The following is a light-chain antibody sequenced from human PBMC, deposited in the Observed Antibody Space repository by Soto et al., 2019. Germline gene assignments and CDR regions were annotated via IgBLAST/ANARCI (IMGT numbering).Light chain of an antibody. V-gene: IGKV3-20*01. J-gene: IGKJ1*01. CDR2: GAS. Sequence: EIVLTQSPGTLSLSPGESATRSCRASQSVSSSYLACYQQKPGQAPRLLIYGASSRATGIPDRFSGSGSGTDFTLTISRLEPEDFAVYYCQQYGRSPPGTFGQGTKVDIK. CDR1: QSVSSSY. CDR3: QQYGRSPPGT.